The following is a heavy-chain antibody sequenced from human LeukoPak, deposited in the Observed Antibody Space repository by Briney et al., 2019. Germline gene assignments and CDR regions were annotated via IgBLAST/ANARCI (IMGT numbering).Heavy chain of an antibody. V-gene: IGHV3-21*01. CDR1: GFTFSSYS. J-gene: IGHJ3*02. CDR3: ARDSVDAFDI. Sequence: KSGGSLRLYCAASGFTFSSYSMNWVRQAPGNGLEWVSSISSSSSYIYYADSVKGRFTISRDNAKNSLDLQMNSLRAEDTAVYYCARDSVDAFDIWGQGTMVTVSS. CDR2: ISSSSSYI.